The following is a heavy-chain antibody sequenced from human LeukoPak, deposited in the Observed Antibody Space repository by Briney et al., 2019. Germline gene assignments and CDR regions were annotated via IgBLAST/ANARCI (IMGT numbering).Heavy chain of an antibody. Sequence: SETLSLTCTVSGGSISSYYWSWIRQPPGKGLEWIGYIYYSGSTNYNPSLKSRVTIPVDTSKNQFSLKLSSVTAADTAVYYCARYCSGGSCYRDWGQGTLVTVSS. CDR2: IYYSGST. CDR1: GGSISSYY. CDR3: ARYCSGGSCYRD. V-gene: IGHV4-59*01. J-gene: IGHJ4*02. D-gene: IGHD2-15*01.